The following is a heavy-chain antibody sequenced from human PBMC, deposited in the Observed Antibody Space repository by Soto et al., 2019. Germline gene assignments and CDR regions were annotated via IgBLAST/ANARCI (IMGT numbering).Heavy chain of an antibody. J-gene: IGHJ4*02. CDR3: ATMGSGYYYHY. D-gene: IGHD3-22*01. Sequence: APGKGLEWVSSISSGRTYTDYADSVKGRFTISGDNAKNSLYLQMNSLRAEDTAVYYCATMGSGYYYHYSGQGTLVTVSS. CDR2: ISSGRTYT. V-gene: IGHV3-21*01.